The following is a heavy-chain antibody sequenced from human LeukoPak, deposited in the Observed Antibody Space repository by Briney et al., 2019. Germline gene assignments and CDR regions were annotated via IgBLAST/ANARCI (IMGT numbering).Heavy chain of an antibody. Sequence: QPGGSLRLSCAASGFTFSTYWMSWVRQAPGKGLEWVANVKRDGSEKYYVDSVQGRFTISRDNAKNSLYLQMNSLRPDDTALYYCARALADSRGYYLGFDYWGQGTLVTVSS. J-gene: IGHJ4*02. D-gene: IGHD3-22*01. CDR1: GFTFSTYW. CDR3: ARALADSRGYYLGFDY. CDR2: VKRDGSEK. V-gene: IGHV3-7*01.